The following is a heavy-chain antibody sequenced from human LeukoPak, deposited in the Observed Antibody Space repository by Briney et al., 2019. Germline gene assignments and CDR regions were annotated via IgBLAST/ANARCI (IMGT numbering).Heavy chain of an antibody. Sequence: GGSLRLSCAASGFTFSSYWMSWVRQAPGKGLEWVANIKQDGSEKYYVDSVKGRFTISRDNAKNSLYLQMNSLRAEDTAVYHCARDQNYYDSSGYYYPEYFQHWGQGTLVTVSS. J-gene: IGHJ1*01. CDR1: GFTFSSYW. D-gene: IGHD3-22*01. CDR2: IKQDGSEK. V-gene: IGHV3-7*01. CDR3: ARDQNYYDSSGYYYPEYFQH.